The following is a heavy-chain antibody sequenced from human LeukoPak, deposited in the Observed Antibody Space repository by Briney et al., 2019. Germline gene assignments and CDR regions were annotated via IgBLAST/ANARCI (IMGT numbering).Heavy chain of an antibody. CDR3: VKAPYSGDDWGAFDI. CDR1: GVTFSRYA. V-gene: IGHV3-64D*06. D-gene: IGHD5-12*01. J-gene: IGHJ3*02. CDR2: ISSNGGST. Sequence: GGCLRLSCSASGVTFSRYAVYCVRQAPGKGLQYVSAISSNGGSTYSADAVKGRFTISRDNSKNTLYLQMSSLRAEDTAVYYCVKAPYSGDDWGAFDIWGQGRMVTVSS.